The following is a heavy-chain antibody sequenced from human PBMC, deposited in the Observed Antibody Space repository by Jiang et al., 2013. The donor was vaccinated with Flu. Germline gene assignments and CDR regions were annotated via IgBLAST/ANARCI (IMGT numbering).Heavy chain of an antibody. J-gene: IGHJ4*02. CDR3: AHYPVLMVYAIGFDY. CDR2: IYWSDDK. D-gene: IGHD2-8*01. Sequence: KPTQTLTLTCSFSGFSLSTNGAAVGWIRQPPGKALEWLALIYWSDDKRYNASLKNRLTITKDTSKNQAVLIMTNMDPVDTATYYCAHYPVLMVYAIGFDYWGQGAQVTVSS. CDR1: GFSLSTNGAA. V-gene: IGHV2-5*01.